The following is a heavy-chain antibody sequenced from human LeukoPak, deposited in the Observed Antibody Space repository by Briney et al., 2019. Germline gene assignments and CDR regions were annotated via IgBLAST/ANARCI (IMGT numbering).Heavy chain of an antibody. D-gene: IGHD6-13*01. Sequence: PGGSLRLSCAASGFTFSSYAMSWVRQAPGKGLEWVSAISGSGGSTYYADSVKGRFTISRDTSKNTLYLQMNSLRAEDTAVYYCAKRNQQQLVQYYFDYWGQGTLVTVSS. CDR1: GFTFSSYA. CDR3: AKRNQQQLVQYYFDY. J-gene: IGHJ4*02. CDR2: ISGSGGST. V-gene: IGHV3-23*01.